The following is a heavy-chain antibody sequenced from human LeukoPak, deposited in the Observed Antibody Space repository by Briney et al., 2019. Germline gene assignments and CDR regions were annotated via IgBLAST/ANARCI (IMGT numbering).Heavy chain of an antibody. Sequence: ASVKVSCKASGYTFTSYAMNWVRHAPGQGLEWMGGIIPIFGTANYAQKFQGRVTITADESTSTAYMELSSLRSEDTAVYYCARQGGYSYHFDYWGQGTLVTVSS. V-gene: IGHV1-69*13. CDR3: ARQGGYSYHFDY. J-gene: IGHJ4*02. D-gene: IGHD5-18*01. CDR2: IIPIFGTA. CDR1: GYTFTSYA.